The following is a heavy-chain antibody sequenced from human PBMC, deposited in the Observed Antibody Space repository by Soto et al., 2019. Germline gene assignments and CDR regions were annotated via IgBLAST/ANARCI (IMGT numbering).Heavy chain of an antibody. D-gene: IGHD6-19*01. J-gene: IGHJ4*02. CDR2: ISGYNGNT. V-gene: IGHV1-18*01. CDR1: GYTFSSYH. Sequence: QVQLVQSGAEVKKPGASVKVSCKASGYTFSSYHISWVRQAPGQGLEWMGWISGYNGNTNYAQKLQGRVTMTTDTSTSTAYMELTSLRAGDTVVEWCARAGPPTDDWGQGTLVTVSS. CDR3: ARAGPPTDD.